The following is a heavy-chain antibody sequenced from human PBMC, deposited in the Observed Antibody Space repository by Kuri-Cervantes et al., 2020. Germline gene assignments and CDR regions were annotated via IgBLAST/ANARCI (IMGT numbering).Heavy chain of an antibody. CDR2: IYHSGST. CDR1: SGSISSYNW. CDR3: ARVDLKYYYDSSGSAPYFDY. D-gene: IGHD3-22*01. V-gene: IGHV4-4*02. J-gene: IGHJ4*02. Sequence: GSLRLSCAVSSGSISSYNWWSWVRQPPGKGLEWIGEIYHSGSTNYNPSLKSRVTISVDKSKNQFSLKLSSVTAADTAVYYCARVDLKYYYDSSGSAPYFDYWGQGTLVTVSS.